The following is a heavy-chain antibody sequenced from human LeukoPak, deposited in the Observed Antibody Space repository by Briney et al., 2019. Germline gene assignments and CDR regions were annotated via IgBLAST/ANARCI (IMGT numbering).Heavy chain of an antibody. D-gene: IGHD5-18*01. CDR2: IKSQVDGVTT. Sequence: GGSLRLSCEASGFTFSGAWMSWVRQAPGRGPEWIALIKSQVDGVTTHYAAPVKGRFTISRDNSKNTLYLQMNSLRAEDTAVHYCAKATIVDTATEYYFDYWGQGTLVTVSS. J-gene: IGHJ4*02. V-gene: IGHV3-15*01. CDR1: GFTFSGAW. CDR3: AKATIVDTATEYYFDY.